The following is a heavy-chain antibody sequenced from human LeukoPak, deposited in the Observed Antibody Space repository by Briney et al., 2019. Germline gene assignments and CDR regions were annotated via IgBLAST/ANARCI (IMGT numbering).Heavy chain of an antibody. CDR1: GGSISSSNYY. J-gene: IGHJ4*02. CDR3: AREREGPYGYLDY. D-gene: IGHD4-17*01. Sequence: PSETLSLTCTVSGGSISSSNYYWGWIRQPPGKGLEWIASIHYSETTYYNPSLKSRVTISVDTSKNHFSLKLSSVTAADTAVYYCAREREGPYGYLDYWGQGTLVTVSS. V-gene: IGHV4-39*02. CDR2: IHYSETT.